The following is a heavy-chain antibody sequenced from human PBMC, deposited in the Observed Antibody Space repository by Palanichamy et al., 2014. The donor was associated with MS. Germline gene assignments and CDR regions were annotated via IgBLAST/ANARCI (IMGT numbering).Heavy chain of an antibody. J-gene: IGHJ4*02. CDR2: ISYDGRSK. Sequence: GKGLEWLAVISYDGRSKEFADSVRGRVSISRDDFRNTLYLQMNNLRVEDTAVYYCARDGYCGGGSCFDYWGQGTRITVSS. CDR3: ARDGYCGGGSCFDY. V-gene: IGHV3-30-3*01. D-gene: IGHD2-15*01.